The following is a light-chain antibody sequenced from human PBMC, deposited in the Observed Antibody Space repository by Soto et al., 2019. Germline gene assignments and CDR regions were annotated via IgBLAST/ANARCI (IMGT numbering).Light chain of an antibody. CDR1: SSNIGAGYD. V-gene: IGLV1-40*01. CDR2: GNS. Sequence: QSVLAQPPSVSGAPGQRVTISCTGSSSNIGAGYDVHWYQQLPGTAPKLLIYGNSNRPSGVPDRFSGSKSGTSASLAITGLQAEDEADFYCQSHESSLSAYVFGTGTKVTVL. CDR3: QSHESSLSAYV. J-gene: IGLJ1*01.